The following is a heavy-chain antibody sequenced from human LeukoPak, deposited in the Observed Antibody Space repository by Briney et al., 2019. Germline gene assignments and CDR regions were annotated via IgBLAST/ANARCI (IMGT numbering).Heavy chain of an antibody. CDR1: GFTFSSYA. Sequence: GGSLRLSCAASGFTFSSYAMSWVRQAPGKGLEWVSAISGSGGSTYYADSVKGWFTISRDNSKNTLYLQMNSLRAEDTAVYYCAKCIAVAGTVDYWGQGTLVTVSS. CDR2: ISGSGGST. V-gene: IGHV3-23*01. D-gene: IGHD6-19*01. CDR3: AKCIAVAGTVDY. J-gene: IGHJ4*02.